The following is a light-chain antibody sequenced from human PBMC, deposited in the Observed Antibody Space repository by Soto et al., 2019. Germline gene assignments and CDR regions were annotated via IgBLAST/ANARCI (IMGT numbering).Light chain of an antibody. CDR2: GAS. CDR3: RLYTNWPQN. Sequence: EIVMTQSQVTLSASPGERATLSCRASQTVSTNLAWYQQRPGQAPRLLIYGASTRVTGIPPRFSGSGSGTDFTLTNSSLQSEDFAVYFCRLYTNWPQNFGQGTKLEIK. J-gene: IGKJ2*01. CDR1: QTVSTN. V-gene: IGKV3-15*01.